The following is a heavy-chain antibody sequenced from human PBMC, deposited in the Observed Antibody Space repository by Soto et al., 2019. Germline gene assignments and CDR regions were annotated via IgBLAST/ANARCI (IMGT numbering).Heavy chain of an antibody. J-gene: IGHJ4*02. V-gene: IGHV3-53*01. CDR2: IYSGGST. CDR1: GFTVSSNY. Sequence: PGGSLRLSCAASGFTVSSNYMSWVRQAPGKGLEWVSVIYSGGSTYYADSVKGRFTISRDNSKNTLYLQMNSLRAEDTAVYYCARAPWITGTTGVDDWGQGSLVTVSS. D-gene: IGHD1-20*01. CDR3: ARAPWITGTTGVDD.